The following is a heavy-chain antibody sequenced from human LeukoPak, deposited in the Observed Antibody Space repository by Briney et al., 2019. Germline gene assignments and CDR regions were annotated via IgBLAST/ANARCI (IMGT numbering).Heavy chain of an antibody. J-gene: IGHJ5*02. V-gene: IGHV3-30*03. CDR2: ISYDGSNK. CDR1: GFTFSSYS. CDR3: ARDKPGWFDP. Sequence: GGSLRLSCAASGFTFSSYSMNWVRQAPGKGLEWVAVISYDGSNKYYADSVKGRFTISRDNSKNTLYLQMNSLRAEDTAVYYCARDKPGWFDPWGQGTLVTVSS.